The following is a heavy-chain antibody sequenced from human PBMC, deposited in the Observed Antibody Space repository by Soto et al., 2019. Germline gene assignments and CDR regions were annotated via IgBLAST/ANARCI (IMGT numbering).Heavy chain of an antibody. CDR1: GGSISSYY. V-gene: IGHV4-59*01. CDR3: ARNRKGNFDY. CDR2: IYYSGST. J-gene: IGHJ4*02. Sequence: LSLTCTVSGGSISSYYWSWIRQPPGKGLEWIGYIYYSGSTNYNPSLKSRVTISVDTSKNQFSLKLSSVTAADTAVYYCARNRKGNFDYWGQGTLVTVSS.